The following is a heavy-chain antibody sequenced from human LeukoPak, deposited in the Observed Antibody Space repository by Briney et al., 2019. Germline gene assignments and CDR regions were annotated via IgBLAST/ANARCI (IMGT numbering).Heavy chain of an antibody. CDR3: ARGFYSPHY. Sequence: ASETLSLTCAVSGGSISSDYWSWIRQPPGKGLEWIGYIYYSGRTYYNPSLKSRITISVDTSKNQFSLKLSSVTAADTAVYYCARGFYSPHYWGQGTLVSVSS. CDR1: GGSISSDY. J-gene: IGHJ4*02. D-gene: IGHD4-11*01. CDR2: IYYSGRT. V-gene: IGHV4-59*01.